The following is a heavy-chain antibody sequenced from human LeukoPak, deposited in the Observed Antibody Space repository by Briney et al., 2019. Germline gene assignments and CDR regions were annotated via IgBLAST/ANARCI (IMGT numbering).Heavy chain of an antibody. CDR1: GYTFTSYG. CDR2: ISVYNGNT. CDR3: ARGVSYYYDSSGYGYHY. J-gene: IGHJ4*02. D-gene: IGHD3-22*01. V-gene: IGHV1-18*01. Sequence: GASVKVSCKASGYTFTSYGISSVRQAPGQGLEWMGWISVYNGNTNYAQKLQGRATMATDTSTSTAYKELRSLRTDDTAVDYWARGVSYYYDSSGYGYHYWGQGTLVTVSS.